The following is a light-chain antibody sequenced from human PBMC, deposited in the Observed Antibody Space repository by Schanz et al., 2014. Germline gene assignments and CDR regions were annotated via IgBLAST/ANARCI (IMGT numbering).Light chain of an antibody. CDR1: QTINIY. CDR3: QQSYATPRT. Sequence: DIQMTQFPSSLPASVGDRVTITCRASQTINIYVNWYQQKPGKAPSLLIYTASNLQSGVPSRFSGSGSGTDFTLTISTLQPEDFATYYCQQSYATPRTFGQGTKVLIK. J-gene: IGKJ1*01. CDR2: TAS. V-gene: IGKV1-39*01.